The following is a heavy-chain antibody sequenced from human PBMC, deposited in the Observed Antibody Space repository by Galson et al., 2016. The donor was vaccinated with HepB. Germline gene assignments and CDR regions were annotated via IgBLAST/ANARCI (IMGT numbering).Heavy chain of an antibody. V-gene: IGHV1-2*04. CDR2: INPDSGGT. Sequence: SVKVSCKASGYTFTAFPIHWVRQAPGQGLEWMGWINPDSGGTNFGQKFQGWVTMTRDTSISTAYMELSRLKSDDTAVYFCAREAGGTDFWGVVRRRWGGLDVWGQGTTVTVSS. J-gene: IGHJ6*02. CDR3: AREAGGTDFWGVVRRRWGGLDV. D-gene: IGHD3-3*01. CDR1: GYTFTAFP.